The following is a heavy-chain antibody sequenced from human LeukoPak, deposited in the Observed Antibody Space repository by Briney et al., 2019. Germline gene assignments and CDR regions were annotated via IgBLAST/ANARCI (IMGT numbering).Heavy chain of an antibody. CDR2: ITPSGGT. CDR1: GYSFTGYF. D-gene: IGHD5-24*01. CDR3: ARDRYGDGFAHLDY. J-gene: IGHJ4*02. V-gene: IGHV1-2*02. Sequence: VASVKVSCKASGYSFTGYFIHWVRQAPGQGPEWMGWITPSGGTNYPQKFQGRVAITWDTSITTAYMDLSRLTSDDTAVYYCARDRYGDGFAHLDYWGQGALVTVSS.